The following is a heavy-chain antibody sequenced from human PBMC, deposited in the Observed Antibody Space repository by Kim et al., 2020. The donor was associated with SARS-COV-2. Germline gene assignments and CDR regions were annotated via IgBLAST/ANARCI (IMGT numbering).Heavy chain of an antibody. CDR3: ARLWGSGSYYDDAIDY. CDR1: GGSFSGYY. Sequence: SETLSLTCAVYGGSFSGYYWSWIRQPPGKGLEWIGEINHSGSTNYNPSLKSRVTISVDTSKNQFSLKLSSVTAADTAVYYCARLWGSGSYYDDAIDYWGQGTLVTVSS. D-gene: IGHD3-10*01. CDR2: INHSGST. J-gene: IGHJ4*02. V-gene: IGHV4-34*01.